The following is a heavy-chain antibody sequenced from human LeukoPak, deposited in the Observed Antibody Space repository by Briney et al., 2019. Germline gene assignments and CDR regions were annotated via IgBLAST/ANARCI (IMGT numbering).Heavy chain of an antibody. CDR2: FDPEDGET. J-gene: IGHJ4*02. CDR1: GYTLTELS. V-gene: IGHV1-24*01. D-gene: IGHD1-7*01. Sequence: ASVKVSCKVSGYTLTELSMHWVRQAPGKGLEWMGGFDPEDGETIYAQKFQGRVTMTEDTSTDTAYTELSSLRSEDTAVYYCAIAGTTRYYFDYWGQGTLVTVSS. CDR3: AIAGTTRYYFDY.